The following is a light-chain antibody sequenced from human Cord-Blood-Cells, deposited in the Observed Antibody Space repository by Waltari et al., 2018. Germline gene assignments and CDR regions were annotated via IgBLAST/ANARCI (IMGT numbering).Light chain of an antibody. CDR1: DGKTY. CDR3: MQGIHLPLT. Sequence: DIVMTQTPLSLSVTPGQPASISCKCDGKTYWYWYLQKPGQSPQLLIYEVSSRFSGVPDRFSGSGSGTDFTLKISRVEAEDVGVYYCMQGIHLPLTFGGGTKVEIK. V-gene: IGKV2-29*02. CDR2: EVS. J-gene: IGKJ4*01.